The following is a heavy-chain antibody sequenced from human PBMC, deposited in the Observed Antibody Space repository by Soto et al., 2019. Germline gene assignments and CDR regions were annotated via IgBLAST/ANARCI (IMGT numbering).Heavy chain of an antibody. V-gene: IGHV1-69*01. CDR3: ARGDGTGTTRYYGMDV. D-gene: IGHD1-1*01. Sequence: QVKLGQSGAEAKKPGSSVKVSCKASGGTFSSYAISWVRQAPGQGLEWMGGIIPIFGTANYAQKFQGSVTITADESTSTAYVGLSSLRSEDTAVYSCARGDGTGTTRYYGMDVWGQGTTVTFSS. CDR2: IIPIFGTA. J-gene: IGHJ6*02. CDR1: GGTFSSYA.